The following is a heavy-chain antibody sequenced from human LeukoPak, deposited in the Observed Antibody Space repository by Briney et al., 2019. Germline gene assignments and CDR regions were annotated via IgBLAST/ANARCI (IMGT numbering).Heavy chain of an antibody. V-gene: IGHV3-53*01. Sequence: PSETLSLTCTVSGGSISSSTYYWGWVRQAPWKGLEWVSVIYSGGSTYYADSVKGRFTISRDNSKNTLYLQMNSLRAEDTAVYYCARSPDIVATIIPDWVYFDYWGQGTLVTVSS. D-gene: IGHD5-12*01. CDR1: GGSISSSTYY. J-gene: IGHJ4*02. CDR2: IYSGGST. CDR3: ARSPDIVATIIPDWVYFDY.